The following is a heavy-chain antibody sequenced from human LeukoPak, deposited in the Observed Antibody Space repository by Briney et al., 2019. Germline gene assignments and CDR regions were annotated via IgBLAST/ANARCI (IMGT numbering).Heavy chain of an antibody. J-gene: IGHJ3*02. CDR3: ARLVYSSGWYRYDAFDI. CDR1: GGSISSYY. D-gene: IGHD6-19*01. V-gene: IGHV4-59*01. Sequence: SGTLSLTCTVSGGSISSYYWSWIRQPPGKGLEWIGYIYYSGSTNYNPSLKSRVTISVDTSKNQFSLKLSSVTAADTAVYYCARLVYSSGWYRYDAFDIWGQGTMVTVSS. CDR2: IYYSGST.